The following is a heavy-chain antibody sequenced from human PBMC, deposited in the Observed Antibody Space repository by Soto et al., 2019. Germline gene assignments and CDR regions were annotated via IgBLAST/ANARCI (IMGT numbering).Heavy chain of an antibody. Sequence: GGSLRLSCAASGFSFSSSWMHWVRQGPGKGLVWVSRISTDGSSIAYADSVKGRFTISRDSAKNTLYLQMNSLRAEDTAVYYCVREYSSSRYFDYWGQGTLVTVSS. CDR2: ISTDGSSI. D-gene: IGHD6-13*01. J-gene: IGHJ4*02. CDR1: GFSFSSSW. CDR3: VREYSSSRYFDY. V-gene: IGHV3-74*01.